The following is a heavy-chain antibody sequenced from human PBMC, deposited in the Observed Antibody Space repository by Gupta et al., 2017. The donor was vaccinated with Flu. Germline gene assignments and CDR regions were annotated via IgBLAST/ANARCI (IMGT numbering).Heavy chain of an antibody. J-gene: IGHJ4*02. D-gene: IGHD2-15*01. Sequence: EVQLVESGGGLVQPGGSLRLSCAASGFTFSSYEMNWVRQAPGKGLEWVSYISSSGSTIYYADSVKGRFTISRDNAKNSLYLQMNSLRAEDTAVYYCARSAPLDGYDYWGQGTLVTVSS. CDR1: GFTFSSYE. CDR2: ISSSGSTI. V-gene: IGHV3-48*03. CDR3: ARSAPLDGYDY.